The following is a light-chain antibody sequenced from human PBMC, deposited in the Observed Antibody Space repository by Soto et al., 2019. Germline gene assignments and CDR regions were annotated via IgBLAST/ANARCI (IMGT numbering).Light chain of an antibody. CDR3: SSYTSSRAYV. CDR2: EVS. Sequence: QPVLTQPASVSGSPGQSITISCTGTSSDVGGYNYVSWYQQQSGKAPKLMIHEVSNRPSGVSSRFSGSKSGNTASLTISGLQAEDEADYYCSSYTSSRAYVFGIGTKLTVL. V-gene: IGLV2-14*01. J-gene: IGLJ1*01. CDR1: SSDVGGYNY.